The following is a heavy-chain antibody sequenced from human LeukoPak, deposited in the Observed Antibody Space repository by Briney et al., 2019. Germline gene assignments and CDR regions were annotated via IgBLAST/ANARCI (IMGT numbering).Heavy chain of an antibody. D-gene: IGHD6-19*01. Sequence: SETLSLTCAVYGGSFSGYYWSWIRQPPGKGLEWIGEINHRGSTNYNPSLKSRVTISVDTSKNQFSLKLSSVTTADTAVYYCAGKAVTGPYFDYWGQGTLVTVSS. J-gene: IGHJ4*02. CDR1: GGSFSGYY. V-gene: IGHV4-34*01. CDR2: INHRGST. CDR3: AGKAVTGPYFDY.